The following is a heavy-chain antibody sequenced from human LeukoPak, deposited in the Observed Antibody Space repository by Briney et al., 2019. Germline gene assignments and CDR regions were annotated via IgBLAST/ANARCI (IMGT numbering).Heavy chain of an antibody. CDR3: ARWQSEAAAGHY. J-gene: IGHJ4*02. D-gene: IGHD6-13*01. Sequence: SETLSLTCTVSGGSVSTYYWSWIRQPAGKGLEWIGRIYASGTINYNPSLKSRVSMSVDTSKNQFSLQLNSVTPEDTAVYYCARWQSEAAAGHYWGQGTLVTVSS. CDR2: IYASGTI. V-gene: IGHV4-4*07. CDR1: GGSVSTYY.